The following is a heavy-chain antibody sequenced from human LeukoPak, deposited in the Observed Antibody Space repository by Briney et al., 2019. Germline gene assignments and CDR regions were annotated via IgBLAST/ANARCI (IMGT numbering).Heavy chain of an antibody. CDR1: GFTFSSYW. D-gene: IGHD3-22*01. CDR3: VRDWGYDSSGYWQKYFDT. CDR2: INHDGSST. V-gene: IGHV3-74*01. J-gene: IGHJ4*02. Sequence: GGSLRLSCAASGFTFSSYWMSWVRQAPGKGLVWVSRINHDGSSTNYADSVKGRFTISRDNAKNTVYLQMNSLRAEDTAVYYCVRDWGYDSSGYWQKYFDTWGQGTLVTVSS.